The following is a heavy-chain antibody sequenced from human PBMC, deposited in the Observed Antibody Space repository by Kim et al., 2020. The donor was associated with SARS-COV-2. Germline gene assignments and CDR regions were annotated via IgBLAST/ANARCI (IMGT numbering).Heavy chain of an antibody. CDR3: ATSGYYNY. Sequence: SGSTNYNPSLKSRVTISGDTSKNQFSLKLSSVTAADTAVYYCATSGYYNYWGQGTLVTVSS. J-gene: IGHJ4*02. V-gene: IGHV4-34*01. CDR2: SGST. D-gene: IGHD3-3*01.